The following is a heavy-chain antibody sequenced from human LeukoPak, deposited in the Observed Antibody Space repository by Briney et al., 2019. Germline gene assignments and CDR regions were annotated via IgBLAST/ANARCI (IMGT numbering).Heavy chain of an antibody. CDR2: IRYDGSNK. CDR1: GFTFSSYG. D-gene: IGHD3-16*01. J-gene: IGHJ4*02. Sequence: PGGSLRLSCAASGFTFSSYGMHWVRQAPGKGLEWVAFIRYDGSNKYYADSVKGRFTISRDNPKNTLYLQMNSLRAEDTAVYYCAKGGSVTTFHYFDYWGQGTLVTVSS. V-gene: IGHV3-30*02. CDR3: AKGGSVTTFHYFDY.